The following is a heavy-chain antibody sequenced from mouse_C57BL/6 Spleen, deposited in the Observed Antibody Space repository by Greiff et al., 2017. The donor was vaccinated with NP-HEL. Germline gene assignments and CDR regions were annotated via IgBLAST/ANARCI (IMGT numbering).Heavy chain of an antibody. CDR2: ISSGSGTI. Sequence: EVKVVESGGGLVKPGGSLKLSCAASGFTFSDYGMHWVRQAPEKGLEWVAYISSGSGTIYYADTVKGRFTISRDNAKNTLFLQMTSLRSEDTAMYYCANSNWSAYAMDYWGQGTSVTVSS. CDR3: ANSNWSAYAMDY. J-gene: IGHJ4*01. D-gene: IGHD4-1*01. V-gene: IGHV5-17*01. CDR1: GFTFSDYG.